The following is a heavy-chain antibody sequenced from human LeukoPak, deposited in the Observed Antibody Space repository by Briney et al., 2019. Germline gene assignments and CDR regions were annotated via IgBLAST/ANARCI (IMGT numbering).Heavy chain of an antibody. CDR3: ARPSRAAAVTPGGFDY. J-gene: IGHJ4*02. Sequence: PSETLSLTCAVYGGSFSGYYLSWIRQPPGKGLEWIGEINHSGSTNYNPSLKSRVTISVDTSKNQFSLKLSSVTAADTAVYYCARPSRAAAVTPGGFDYWGQGTLVTVSS. CDR2: INHSGST. CDR1: GGSFSGYY. D-gene: IGHD6-13*01. V-gene: IGHV4-34*01.